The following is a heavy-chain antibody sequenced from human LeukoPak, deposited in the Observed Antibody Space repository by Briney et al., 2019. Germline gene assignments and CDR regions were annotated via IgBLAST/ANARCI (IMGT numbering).Heavy chain of an antibody. CDR2: VYSTGST. V-gene: IGHV4-59*01. J-gene: IGHJ4*02. CDR3: ARDGGSGVVDY. D-gene: IGHD3-10*01. Sequence: PSETLSLTCNVSGGSMSNIFWTWMRQPPGKGLEWIGHVYSTGSTNYNPSLKGRVTISIDMSKNQFSLRLNSVTAADTAVYYCARDGGSGVVDYWGQGTLVTVSS. CDR1: GGSMSNIF.